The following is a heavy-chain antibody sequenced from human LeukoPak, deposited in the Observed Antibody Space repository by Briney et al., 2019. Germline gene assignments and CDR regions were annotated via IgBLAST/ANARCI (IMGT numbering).Heavy chain of an antibody. Sequence: SVKVSCKASGGTFSSYAISWVRQAPGQGLEWMGGIIPIFGTANYAQKFQGRVTITADESTSTAYMELSSLRSEDTAVYYCARGDGFENAFDIWGKGKMATVSS. V-gene: IGHV1-69*13. CDR2: IIPIFGTA. CDR1: GGTFSSYA. J-gene: IGHJ3*02. CDR3: ARGDGFENAFDI. D-gene: IGHD5-24*01.